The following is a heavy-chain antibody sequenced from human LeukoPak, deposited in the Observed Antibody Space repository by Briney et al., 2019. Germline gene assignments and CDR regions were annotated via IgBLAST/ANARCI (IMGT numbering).Heavy chain of an antibody. CDR1: GFTFSSYS. D-gene: IGHD2/OR15-2a*01. CDR2: ISSSSSYI. J-gene: IGHJ4*02. Sequence: KPGGSLRLSCAASGFTFSSYSMNWVRQAPGKGLEWVSSISSSSSYIYYADSVKGRFTIARDNAKNSLYLQMNSLRAEDTAVYYCAREEPSPDSTDLDYWGQGTLVTVSS. V-gene: IGHV3-21*01. CDR3: AREEPSPDSTDLDY.